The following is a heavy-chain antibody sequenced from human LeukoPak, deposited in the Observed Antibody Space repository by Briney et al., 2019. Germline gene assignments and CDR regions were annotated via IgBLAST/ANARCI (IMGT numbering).Heavy chain of an antibody. CDR3: ARGMVDIVATIADFDY. D-gene: IGHD5-12*01. Sequence: SVNVLCKASGYTFTIYGISCVRQAPGQGLEWGGWISAYSCNTNYAQKLQGRVTMTPDTPTSTAYLELRSLRSDDTAVYYCARGMVDIVATIADFDYWGQGTLVTVSS. J-gene: IGHJ4*02. CDR2: ISAYSCNT. V-gene: IGHV1-18*04. CDR1: GYTFTIYG.